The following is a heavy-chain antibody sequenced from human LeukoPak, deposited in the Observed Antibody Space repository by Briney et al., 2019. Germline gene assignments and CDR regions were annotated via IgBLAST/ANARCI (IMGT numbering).Heavy chain of an antibody. CDR3: AKTPMIVVVIPYFDY. CDR2: ISGSGGST. D-gene: IGHD3-22*01. CDR1: GFTFSSYA. Sequence: GGSLRLSCAASGFTFSSYAMSWVRQAPGKGLEWVSAISGSGGSTYYADSVKGRFTISRDNSKNTLYLQMNSLRAEDTAVYYCAKTPMIVVVIPYFDYWGQGTLVTVSS. J-gene: IGHJ4*02. V-gene: IGHV3-23*01.